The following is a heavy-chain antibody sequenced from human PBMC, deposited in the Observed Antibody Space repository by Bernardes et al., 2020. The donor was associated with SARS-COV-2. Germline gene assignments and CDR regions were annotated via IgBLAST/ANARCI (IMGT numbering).Heavy chain of an antibody. CDR1: GFTFSSYW. D-gene: IGHD6-13*01. CDR2: INSDGSST. V-gene: IGHV3-74*01. Sequence: GGSLRLSCAASGFTFSSYWMHWVRQAPGKGLVWVSRINSDGSSTSYADSVKGRFTISRDNAKNTLYLQMNSLRAEDTAVYYCARGGYSSSWHEYNWFDPWGQETLVTVSS. J-gene: IGHJ5*02. CDR3: ARGGYSSSWHEYNWFDP.